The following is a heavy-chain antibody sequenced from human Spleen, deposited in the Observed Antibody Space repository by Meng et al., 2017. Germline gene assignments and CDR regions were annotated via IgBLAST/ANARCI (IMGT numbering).Heavy chain of an antibody. CDR1: GYPFTGYA. Sequence: QVQLVKSGGGVKKPGASVKVPCKASGYPFTGYAIHWVRQAPGQSLEWMGYINAGNGYTKYSQKFQGRVTFTSDSSATTAYMELSSLRSEDTAMYYCARGGPFYDSSGYSIYYFDYWGQGTLVTVSS. V-gene: IGHV1-3*01. J-gene: IGHJ4*02. CDR3: ARGGPFYDSSGYSIYYFDY. D-gene: IGHD3-22*01. CDR2: INAGNGYT.